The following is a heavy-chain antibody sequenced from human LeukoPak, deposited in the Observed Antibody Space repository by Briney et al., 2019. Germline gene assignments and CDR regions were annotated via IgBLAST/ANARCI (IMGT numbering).Heavy chain of an antibody. CDR3: ARDGVVGATAAGGYDY. Sequence: PSETLSLTCTVSGGSISSSSYYWGWLRQPPGKGLEWIGSIYYSGSTYYNPSLKSRVTISVDTSKNQFSLKLSSVTAADTAVYYCARDGVVGATAAGGYDYWGQGTLVTVSS. CDR2: IYYSGST. D-gene: IGHD1-26*01. J-gene: IGHJ4*02. CDR1: GGSISSSSYY. V-gene: IGHV4-39*07.